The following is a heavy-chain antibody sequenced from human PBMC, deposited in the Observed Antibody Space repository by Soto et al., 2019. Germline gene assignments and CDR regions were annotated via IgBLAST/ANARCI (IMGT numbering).Heavy chain of an antibody. Sequence: EVQLVESGGGLVQPGGSLRLSCAASGFTFSNYWMHWVRQAPGEGLVWVSRVNGDGSSTSYADSVKGRFTVYRDSAKSTLYLQMNSLRAEDTAVYYCARDSSGSCDYWGQGTLVTVPS. V-gene: IGHV3-74*01. CDR2: VNGDGSST. CDR3: ARDSSGSCDY. CDR1: GFTFSNYW. J-gene: IGHJ4*02.